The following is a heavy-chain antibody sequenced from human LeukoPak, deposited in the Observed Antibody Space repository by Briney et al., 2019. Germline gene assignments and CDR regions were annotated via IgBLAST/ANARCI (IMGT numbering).Heavy chain of an antibody. V-gene: IGHV3-23*01. Sequence: GGSLTLSCAASGFSFRSYAMSWVRRAPGKGLEWVSVISGSGGSIYYADSVKGRFTISRDNSENTLSLRMNSLRTEDTAIYYCAKNPDIVATYNYFDYWGQGTLVTVSS. CDR2: ISGSGGSI. J-gene: IGHJ4*02. D-gene: IGHD5-12*01. CDR3: AKNPDIVATYNYFDY. CDR1: GFSFRSYA.